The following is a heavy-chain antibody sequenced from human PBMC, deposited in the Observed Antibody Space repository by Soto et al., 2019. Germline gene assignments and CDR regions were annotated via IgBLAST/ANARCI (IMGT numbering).Heavy chain of an antibody. CDR1: GYTFSGFY. J-gene: IGHJ4*02. Sequence: EASVKVSCKASGYTFSGFYMHWVRQAPGQGLEWMGWINPNSGGTKSAEKFQGRVTMTRDTSISTAYMELSRLTSDDTAVYYCASAAGTGTAGLDFWGQGTQVTVAS. CDR3: ASAAGTGTAGLDF. V-gene: IGHV1-2*02. CDR2: INPNSGGT. D-gene: IGHD6-19*01.